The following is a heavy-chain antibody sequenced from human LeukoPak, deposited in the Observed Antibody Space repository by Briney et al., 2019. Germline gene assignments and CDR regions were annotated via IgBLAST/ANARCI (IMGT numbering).Heavy chain of an antibody. CDR3: ARSITMVRGVIRPLDYMDV. CDR1: GDSISTTSHY. V-gene: IGHV4-39*07. D-gene: IGHD3-10*01. Sequence: SETLPLTCSVSGDSISTTSHYWAWIRQPPGKGLEWIGSIFYTGSTYYNPSLKSRVTMSVDTSKNQFSLKLSSVTAADTAVYYCARSITMVRGVIRPLDYMDVWGKGTTVTVSS. CDR2: IFYTGST. J-gene: IGHJ6*03.